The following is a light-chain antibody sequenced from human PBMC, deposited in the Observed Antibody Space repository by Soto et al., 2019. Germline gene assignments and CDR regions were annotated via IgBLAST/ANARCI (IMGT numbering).Light chain of an antibody. J-gene: IGKJ1*01. CDR3: QQYGSSPWT. CDR2: DAS. V-gene: IGKV3-20*01. Sequence: EIVLTQSPGTLSLSPGGRVTLSCRASQSVSSSYLAWYQQRPGQAPRLLIYDASSRATGIPDRFSGSGSGTDFTLTISRLEPEDFAVYYCQQYGSSPWTFGQGTKVEI. CDR1: QSVSSSY.